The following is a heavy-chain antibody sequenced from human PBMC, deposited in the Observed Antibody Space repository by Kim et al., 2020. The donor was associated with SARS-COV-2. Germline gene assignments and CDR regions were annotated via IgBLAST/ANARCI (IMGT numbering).Heavy chain of an antibody. CDR3: AKPPYDLLTDYSADYGMDV. D-gene: IGHD3-9*01. V-gene: IGHV3-33*06. J-gene: IGHJ6*02. CDR1: GFTFSDFG. Sequence: GGSLRLSCAASGFTFSDFGMHWVRQAPGRGLEWVAVIWYDGSNKYYADSVKGRFTISRDNSNNTLYLQMNSLRAEDTALYYCAKPPYDLLTDYSADYGMDVWGQGTTVTVSS. CDR2: IWYDGSNK.